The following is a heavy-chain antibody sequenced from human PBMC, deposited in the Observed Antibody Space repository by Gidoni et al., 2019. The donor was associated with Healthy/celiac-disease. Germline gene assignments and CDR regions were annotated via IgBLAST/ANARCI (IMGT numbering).Heavy chain of an antibody. Sequence: QVQLQESGPGLVKPSETLSLTCAVSGGSISSYYWSWIRQPPGKGLEWIGYIYYSGSTNYNPSLKSRVTISVDTSKNQFSLKLSSVTAADTAVYYCASASSSTLDYWGQGTLVTVSS. D-gene: IGHD6-6*01. CDR2: IYYSGST. V-gene: IGHV4-59*01. CDR3: ASASSSTLDY. J-gene: IGHJ4*02. CDR1: GGSISSYY.